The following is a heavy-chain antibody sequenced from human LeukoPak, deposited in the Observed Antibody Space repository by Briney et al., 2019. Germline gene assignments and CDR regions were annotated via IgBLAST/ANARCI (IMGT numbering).Heavy chain of an antibody. CDR1: GFTFSSYA. CDR2: IWYDGSNK. J-gene: IGHJ4*02. D-gene: IGHD3-22*01. CDR3: ARAFGASSGYSVDY. V-gene: IGHV3-33*01. Sequence: TGGSLRLSCAASGFTFSSYAMHWVRQAPGKGLEWVTVIWYDGSNKHYADSVKGRFTISRDNSKNTLYLQMDSLRAEDTAIYYCARAFGASSGYSVDYWGQGTLVTVSS.